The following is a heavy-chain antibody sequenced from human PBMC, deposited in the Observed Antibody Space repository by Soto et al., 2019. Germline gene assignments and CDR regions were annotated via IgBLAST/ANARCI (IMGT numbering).Heavy chain of an antibody. CDR1: GYTFTSYA. Sequence: ASVKVSCKASGYTFTSYAMHWVRQAPGQRLEWMGWINAGNGNPKYSPKFQGRVTITRDTSASTAYLELRRRRSANPAVYYCARVENCIFWGGPGGWFDPWGEGKLVTVS. J-gene: IGHJ5*02. V-gene: IGHV1-3*01. CDR2: INAGNGNP. CDR3: ARVENCIFWGGPGGWFDP. D-gene: IGHD3-3*01.